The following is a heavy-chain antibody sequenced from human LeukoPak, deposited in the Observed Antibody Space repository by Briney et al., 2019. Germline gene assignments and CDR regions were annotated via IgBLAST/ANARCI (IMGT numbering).Heavy chain of an antibody. J-gene: IGHJ4*02. Sequence: GRSLRLSCAASGFTFSSYAMHWVRQAPGKGLEWVTVISYDGSNKYYADSVKGRFTISRDNSKNTLYLQMNSLRAEDTAAYYCARGYYGSGSYIYWGQGTLVTVSS. CDR1: GFTFSSYA. D-gene: IGHD3-10*01. V-gene: IGHV3-30-3*01. CDR3: ARGYYGSGSYIY. CDR2: ISYDGSNK.